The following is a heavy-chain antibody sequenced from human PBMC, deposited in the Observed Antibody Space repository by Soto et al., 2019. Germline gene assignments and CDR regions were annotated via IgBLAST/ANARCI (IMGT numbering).Heavy chain of an antibody. J-gene: IGHJ4*02. D-gene: IGHD3-22*01. CDR3: ATLPRYDSSGYYLYYFDY. V-gene: IGHV1-24*01. Sequence: GASVKVSCKVSGYTLTELSMHWVRQAPGKGLEWMGGFDPEDGETIYAQKFQGRVTMTEDTSTDTAYMELSSLRSEDTAVYYCATLPRYDSSGYYLYYFDYWGQGTLVTVSS. CDR2: FDPEDGET. CDR1: GYTLTELS.